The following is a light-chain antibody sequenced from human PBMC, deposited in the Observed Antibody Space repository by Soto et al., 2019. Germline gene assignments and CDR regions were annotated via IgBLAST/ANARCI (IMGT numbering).Light chain of an antibody. Sequence: DIQMSRSPSALSASVGDRVTITCRASQIISNYLNWYQQKPGKAPKLLIYAASSLHSGVPSRFSGSGSGTDFTLTISSLQPEDFATYYCQQSYSTPRTFGPGTKVDIK. J-gene: IGKJ3*01. CDR3: QQSYSTPRT. V-gene: IGKV1-39*01. CDR1: QIISNY. CDR2: AAS.